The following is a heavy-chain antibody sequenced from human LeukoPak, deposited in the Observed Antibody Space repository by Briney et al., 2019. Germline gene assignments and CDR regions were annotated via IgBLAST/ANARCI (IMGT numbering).Heavy chain of an antibody. Sequence: SETLSLTCTVSGGSISSSSYYWGWIRQPPGKGLEWIGTIYYGGSTYYNPSLKSRVTISVDTSKNQFSLKLNSVTAADTAVYYCARQHAPASGSNYYFDLWGRGTQVTVSS. CDR3: ARQHAPASGSNYYFDL. CDR2: IYYGGST. V-gene: IGHV4-39*01. D-gene: IGHD1-26*01. J-gene: IGHJ2*01. CDR1: GGSISSSSYY.